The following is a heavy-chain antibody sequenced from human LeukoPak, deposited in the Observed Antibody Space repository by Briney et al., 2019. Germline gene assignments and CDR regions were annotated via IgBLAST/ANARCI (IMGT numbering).Heavy chain of an antibody. V-gene: IGHV1-2*02. CDR1: GYTFTGYY. Sequence: ASVKVSCKASGYTFTGYYMHWVRQAPGQGLEWMGWINPNSGGTNYAQKFQGRVTTTRDTSISTAYMELSRLRSDDTAVYYCARIRIAARMGVGNWFDPWGQGTLVTVSS. D-gene: IGHD6-25*01. CDR3: ARIRIAARMGVGNWFDP. J-gene: IGHJ5*02. CDR2: INPNSGGT.